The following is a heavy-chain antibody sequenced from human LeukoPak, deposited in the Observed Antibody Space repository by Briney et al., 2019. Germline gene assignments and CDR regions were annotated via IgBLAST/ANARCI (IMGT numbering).Heavy chain of an antibody. D-gene: IGHD3-22*01. CDR1: GYTFTGYY. CDR3: AGDSSAYPYYFDY. Sequence: ASVKVSCKASGYTFTGYYMHWVRQAPGQGHEWMGWINPNSGGTNYAQKFHGRVTMTRDTSISTAYMELSRLRSDDTAVYYCAGDSSAYPYYFDYWGQGTLVTVSS. J-gene: IGHJ4*02. CDR2: INPNSGGT. V-gene: IGHV1-2*02.